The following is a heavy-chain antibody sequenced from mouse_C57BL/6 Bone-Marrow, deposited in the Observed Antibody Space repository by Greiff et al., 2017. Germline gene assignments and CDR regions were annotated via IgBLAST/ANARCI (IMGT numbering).Heavy chain of an antibody. Sequence: EVQGVESGPELVKPGASVKISCKASGYSFTDYNMHWVKQSNGQSLEWIGVINPNYGTTSYNQKFKGKATLTVDQSSSTAYMQLNSLTSEDSAAYYCARGYDYDYAMDYWGQGTSVTVSS. J-gene: IGHJ4*01. CDR1: GYSFTDYN. CDR2: INPNYGTT. V-gene: IGHV1-39*01. CDR3: ARGYDYDYAMDY. D-gene: IGHD2-4*01.